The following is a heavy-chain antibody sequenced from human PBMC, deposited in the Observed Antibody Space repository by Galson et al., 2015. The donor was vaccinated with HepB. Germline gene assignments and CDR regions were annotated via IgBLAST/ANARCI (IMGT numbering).Heavy chain of an antibody. CDR1: GFSLSTTGVG. CDR2: IYWNNDK. Sequence: PALVKPTPPLTLTCTFSGFSLSTTGVGVGWIRQSPGDALEWLAVIYWNNDKRYSPSLKTRLTITKDTAKNQVVLTMTNMDPADTATYYCAHRRVGTGQHFDYWGQGTLVSVSS. J-gene: IGHJ4*02. D-gene: IGHD5-18*01. V-gene: IGHV2-5*01. CDR3: AHRRVGTGQHFDY.